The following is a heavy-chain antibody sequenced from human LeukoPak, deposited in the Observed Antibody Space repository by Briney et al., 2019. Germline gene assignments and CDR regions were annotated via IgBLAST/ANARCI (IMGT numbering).Heavy chain of an antibody. V-gene: IGHV4-34*01. CDR2: INHSGST. CDR3: ARGPRRTYYYGSGSYQFDY. J-gene: IGHJ4*02. CDR1: GGSFSGYY. Sequence: SETLSLTCAVYGGSFSGYYWSWIRQPPGKGLEWIGEINHSGSTNYNPSLKSRVTISVDTSKNQFSLKLSSVTAADTAVYYCARGPRRTYYYGSGSYQFDYWGQGTLVTVS. D-gene: IGHD3-10*01.